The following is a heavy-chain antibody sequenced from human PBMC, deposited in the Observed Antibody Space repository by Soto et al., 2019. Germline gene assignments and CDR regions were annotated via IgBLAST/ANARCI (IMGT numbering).Heavy chain of an antibody. CDR2: IYHSGTT. CDR1: GGSITANW. V-gene: IGHV4-4*02. Sequence: QVHLQESGPGLVKPSGTLSLTCAVSGGSITANWWSWVRQPPGKGLERIGEIYHSGTTNYNPSLRGRVTISVDKSNSQFSLNLNSVTAADSAIYYCARHIAVPRTRGFDYWGQGNLVTVSS. J-gene: IGHJ4*02. CDR3: ARHIAVPRTRGFDY. D-gene: IGHD6-19*01.